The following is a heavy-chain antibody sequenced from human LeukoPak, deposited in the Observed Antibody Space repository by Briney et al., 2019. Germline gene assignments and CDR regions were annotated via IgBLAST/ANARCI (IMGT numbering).Heavy chain of an antibody. CDR2: ILGLGGASRT. CDR3: ARERRGSYFHDS. J-gene: IGHJ4*02. Sequence: GGSLRLSCSASGFSFSTDGMSWVRQAPGKGLEWVSGILGLGGASRTYYADSVKGRFTISRDNSKNTLYLQMDSLRVEDTALYFCARERRGSYFHDSWGQGTLVTVSS. D-gene: IGHD1-26*01. CDR1: GFSFSTDG. V-gene: IGHV3-23*01.